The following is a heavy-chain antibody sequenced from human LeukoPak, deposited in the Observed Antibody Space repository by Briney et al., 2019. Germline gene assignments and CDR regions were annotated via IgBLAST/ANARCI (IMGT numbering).Heavy chain of an antibody. D-gene: IGHD2-2*01. V-gene: IGHV1-69*06. CDR2: IIPIFGTA. CDR3: AKLRSGGWGYQVDY. CDR1: GGTFSSYA. J-gene: IGHJ4*02. Sequence: ASVKVSCKASGGTFSSYAISWVRQAPGQGLEWMGGIIPIFGTANYAQKFQGRVTITADTSTSTAYMELRSLRSDDTAVYYCAKLRSGGWGYQVDYWGQGTLVTVSS.